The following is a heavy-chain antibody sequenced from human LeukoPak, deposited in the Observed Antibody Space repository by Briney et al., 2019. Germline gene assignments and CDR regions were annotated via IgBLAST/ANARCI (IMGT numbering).Heavy chain of an antibody. D-gene: IGHD5-18*01. CDR3: ARAQLWCLFDP. CDR2: INHSGST. V-gene: IGHV4-34*01. J-gene: IGHJ5*02. Sequence: SETLSLTCTVSGGSISSYYWSWIRQPPGKGLEWIGEINHSGSTNYNPSLKSRVTISVDTSKNQFSLKLSSVTAADTAVYYCARAQLWCLFDPWGQGTLVTVSS. CDR1: GGSISSYY.